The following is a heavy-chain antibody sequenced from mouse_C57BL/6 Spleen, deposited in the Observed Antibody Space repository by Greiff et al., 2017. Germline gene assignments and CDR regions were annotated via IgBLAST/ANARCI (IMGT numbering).Heavy chain of an antibody. CDR3: ARFPYGSRTWFAY. CDR1: GYTFTSYW. Sequence: QVQLQQPGAELVMPGASVKLSCKASGYTFTSYWMHWVKQRPGQGLEWIGEIDPSDSYTNYNQKFKGKSTLTVDKSSSTAYMQLSSLTSEDSAVYYCARFPYGSRTWFAYWGQATLVTVSA. D-gene: IGHD1-1*01. J-gene: IGHJ3*01. CDR2: IDPSDSYT. V-gene: IGHV1-69*01.